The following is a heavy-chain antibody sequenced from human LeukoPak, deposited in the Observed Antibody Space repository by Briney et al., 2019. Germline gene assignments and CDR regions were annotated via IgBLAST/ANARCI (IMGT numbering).Heavy chain of an antibody. CDR1: GFTFSSYG. CDR3: AKGLQRPIAVVVPYYYYYGMDV. V-gene: IGHV3-30*18. CDR2: ISYDGSNK. Sequence: GGSLRLSCAASGFTFSSYGMHWVRQAPGKGLEWVAVISYDGSNKYYADSVKGRFTISRDNSKNTLYLQMNSQRAEDTAVYYCAKGLQRPIAVVVPYYYYYGMDVWGQGTTVTVSS. D-gene: IGHD3-22*01. J-gene: IGHJ6*02.